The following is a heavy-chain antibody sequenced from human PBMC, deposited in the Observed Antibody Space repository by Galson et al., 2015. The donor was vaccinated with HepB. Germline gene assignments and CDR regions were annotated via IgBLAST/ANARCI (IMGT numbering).Heavy chain of an antibody. V-gene: IGHV1-46*01. D-gene: IGHD6-19*01. Sequence: SVKVSCKASGYTFTSYYMHWVRQAPGQGLEWMGIINPSGGSTSYAQKFQGRVTMTRDTSTSTVYMELSSLRSEDTAVYYCARDLYSSGWYGAFDIWGQGTMVTVSS. CDR3: ARDLYSSGWYGAFDI. J-gene: IGHJ3*02. CDR1: GYTFTSYY. CDR2: INPSGGST.